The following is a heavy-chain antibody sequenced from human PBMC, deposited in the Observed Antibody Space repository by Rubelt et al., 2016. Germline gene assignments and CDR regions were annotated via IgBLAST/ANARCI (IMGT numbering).Heavy chain of an antibody. D-gene: IGHD1-7*01. CDR3: ARRYNWNYILFDY. Sequence: QVQLQQWGAGLLKPSETLSLTCAVYGGSFSGYYWSWIRQPPGKGLEWIGEINHSGSTNYNPSLNSRVTIPVDTAKNQFSLKLSSVTAADTAVYYCARRYNWNYILFDYWGQGTLVTVSS. CDR1: GGSFSGYY. CDR2: INHSGST. V-gene: IGHV4-34*01. J-gene: IGHJ4*02.